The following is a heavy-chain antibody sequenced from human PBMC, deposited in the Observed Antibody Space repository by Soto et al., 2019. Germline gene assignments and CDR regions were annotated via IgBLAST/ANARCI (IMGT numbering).Heavy chain of an antibody. Sequence: SVKVSCKASGGTFSTFGISWVRQAPGQGLEWMGGIIPFFGTAVYSQRIGDRMPITADESTNTAYMELNSLTSEDTAVYFCARGRIFGYSDYEPLGGLDYWGQGTPVTVSS. CDR1: GGTFSTFG. D-gene: IGHD5-12*01. J-gene: IGHJ4*02. V-gene: IGHV1-69*13. CDR2: IIPFFGTA. CDR3: ARGRIFGYSDYEPLGGLDY.